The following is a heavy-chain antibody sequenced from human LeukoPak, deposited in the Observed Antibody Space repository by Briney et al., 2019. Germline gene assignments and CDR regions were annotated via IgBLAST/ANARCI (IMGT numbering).Heavy chain of an antibody. CDR2: ISAYNGNI. Sequence: ASVRVSCKASGYTFISYGITWVRQAPGQGLEWLGWISAYNGNIDYAQKLQGRVTLTTDTSTSTAYMEVRSLRSDDTAVYYCASMSGYYPSYYFDYWGQGTLVTVSS. J-gene: IGHJ4*02. V-gene: IGHV1-18*01. CDR1: GYTFISYG. D-gene: IGHD3-3*01. CDR3: ASMSGYYPSYYFDY.